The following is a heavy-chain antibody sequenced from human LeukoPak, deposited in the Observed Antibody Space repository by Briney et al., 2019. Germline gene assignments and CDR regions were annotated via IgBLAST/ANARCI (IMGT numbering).Heavy chain of an antibody. Sequence: SETLSLTCAVYGGSFSGYYWSWIRQPPGKGLEWIGEINHSGSTNYNPSLKSRVTISVDTSKNQFSLKLSSVTAADTAVYYCARPWIDYYDSSGYSRPDCYYYGMDVWGQGTTVTVSS. J-gene: IGHJ6*02. D-gene: IGHD3-22*01. CDR3: ARPWIDYYDSSGYSRPDCYYYGMDV. V-gene: IGHV4-34*01. CDR2: INHSGST. CDR1: GGSFSGYY.